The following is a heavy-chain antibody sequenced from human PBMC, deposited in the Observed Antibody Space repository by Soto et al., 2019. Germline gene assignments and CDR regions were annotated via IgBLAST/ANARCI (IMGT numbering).Heavy chain of an antibody. V-gene: IGHV1-18*01. D-gene: IGHD6-13*01. CDR2: ISAYNGNT. J-gene: IGHJ3*02. CDR1: GYTFTSYG. Sequence: QVQLVQSGAEVKKTGASVKVSCKASGYTFTSYGISCVRQAPGQGLEWMGWISAYNGNTNYAQKLQGRVTMTTDTSTSTAYMELRSLRSDDTAVYYCARHIAAAGTSPRDAFDIWGQGTMVTVSS. CDR3: ARHIAAAGTSPRDAFDI.